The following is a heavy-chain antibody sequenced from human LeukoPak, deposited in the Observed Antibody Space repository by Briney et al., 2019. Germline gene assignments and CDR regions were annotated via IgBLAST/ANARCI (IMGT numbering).Heavy chain of an antibody. CDR2: FNPSGAGT. CDR1: GYTFTNYY. V-gene: IGHV1-46*01. Sequence: ASVKVSCKASGYTFTNYYVHWVRQAPGQGLEWMGIFNPSGAGTHSAQKFQGRVTMASDTSTGIVYMDLSSLTSEDTAVYYCARGISGIYYFDYWGQGTLVTVPS. D-gene: IGHD1-14*01. CDR3: ARGISGIYYFDY. J-gene: IGHJ4*02.